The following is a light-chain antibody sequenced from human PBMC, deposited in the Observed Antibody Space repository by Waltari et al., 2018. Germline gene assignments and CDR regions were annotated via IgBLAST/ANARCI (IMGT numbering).Light chain of an antibody. J-gene: IGLJ2*01. Sequence: QSVLTQPPSVSGAPGQRVPIPCTGSGSNLGAGSDVHWYQQHPGKAPKLLIYGTSTRPPGVPDRFFGSQSGTSASLAITALQAEDEAEYYCQSYDTSLSVVFGGGTKLTVL. CDR1: GSNLGAGSD. CDR3: QSYDTSLSVV. V-gene: IGLV1-40*01. CDR2: GTS.